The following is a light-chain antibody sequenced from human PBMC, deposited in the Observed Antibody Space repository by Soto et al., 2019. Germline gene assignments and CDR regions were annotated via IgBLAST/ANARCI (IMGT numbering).Light chain of an antibody. V-gene: IGLV2-14*01. Sequence: QSALTQPASVSGSPGQSIAISCTGTSSDVGGYNYVSCYQQHPGKAPKLMIYDVSNRPSGVSNRFSGSQSGSTASLTISGLRAEDEADYYCSAYTSSNTYVFGTGTKLTVL. CDR1: SSDVGGYNY. CDR3: SAYTSSNTYV. J-gene: IGLJ1*01. CDR2: DVS.